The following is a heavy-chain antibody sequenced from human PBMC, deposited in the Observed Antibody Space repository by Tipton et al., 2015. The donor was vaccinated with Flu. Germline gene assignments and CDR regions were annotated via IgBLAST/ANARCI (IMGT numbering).Heavy chain of an antibody. D-gene: IGHD1-26*01. J-gene: IGHJ4*02. CDR1: GFTFSIYG. V-gene: IGHV3-23*01. CDR3: VKGNGRYFGKMYYAED. CDR2: LSDSGLNT. Sequence: SLRLSCAASGFTFSIYGMSWVRQAPGKGLEWVSGLSDSGLNTYYADSVKGRFTISRDNSKNTLYLQMDSLRVEDSARYFCVKGNGRYFGKMYYAEDWGQGTLVTVSS.